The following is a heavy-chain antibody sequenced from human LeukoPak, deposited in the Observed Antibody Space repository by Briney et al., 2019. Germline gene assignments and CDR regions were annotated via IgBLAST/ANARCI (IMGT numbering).Heavy chain of an antibody. CDR1: GFTFTSYW. D-gene: IGHD1-26*01. CDR3: ARDRYSGSYWNY. J-gene: IGHJ4*02. Sequence: GGSLRLSCVASGFTFTSYWMSWVRQVPGKGLEWVAKIKQDGSEKYYVDSVKGRFTISRDNAKNSLYLQMNSLRAEDTAIYYCARDRYSGSYWNYWGQGTLVTVSS. V-gene: IGHV3-7*01. CDR2: IKQDGSEK.